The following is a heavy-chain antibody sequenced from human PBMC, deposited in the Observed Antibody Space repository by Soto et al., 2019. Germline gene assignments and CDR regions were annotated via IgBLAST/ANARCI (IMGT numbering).Heavy chain of an antibody. V-gene: IGHV3-23*01. CDR1: GFTFSSYA. Sequence: LRLSCAASGFTFSSYAMSWVRQAPGKGLEWVSAISGSGGSTYYADSVKGRFTISRDNSKNTLYLQMNSLRAEDTAVYYCAKDQNEQLVPLFDYWGQGXLVTVSS. CDR2: ISGSGGST. J-gene: IGHJ4*02. CDR3: AKDQNEQLVPLFDY. D-gene: IGHD6-13*01.